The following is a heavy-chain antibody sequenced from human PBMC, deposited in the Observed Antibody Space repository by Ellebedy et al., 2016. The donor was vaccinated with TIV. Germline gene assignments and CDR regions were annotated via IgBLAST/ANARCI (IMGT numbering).Heavy chain of an antibody. D-gene: IGHD6-25*01. CDR2: ISSSGSSK. Sequence: PGGSLRLSCRASGFTFSSYELNWVRQAPGKGLQWVSYISSSGSSKYYADSVKGRFTISRDNAKNSLYLQINSLRAEDTAVYYCARRALYSSVYTMDVWGQGTTVTVSS. CDR3: ARRALYSSVYTMDV. J-gene: IGHJ6*02. CDR1: GFTFSSYE. V-gene: IGHV3-48*03.